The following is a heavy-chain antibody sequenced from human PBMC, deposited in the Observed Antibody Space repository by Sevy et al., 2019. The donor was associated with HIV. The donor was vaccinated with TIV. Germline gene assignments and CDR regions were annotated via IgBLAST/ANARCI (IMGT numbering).Heavy chain of an antibody. J-gene: IGHJ3*02. CDR1: GFTFDDYG. CDR3: ASVVSLEDDAFDI. D-gene: IGHD2-15*01. Sequence: GGSLRLSCAASGFTFDDYGMSWVRQAPGKGLEWVSGINWNGGSTGYADSVKGRFTISRENAKNSLYLQMNSLRAEDTALYYCASVVSLEDDAFDIWGQGTMVTVSS. CDR2: INWNGGST. V-gene: IGHV3-20*04.